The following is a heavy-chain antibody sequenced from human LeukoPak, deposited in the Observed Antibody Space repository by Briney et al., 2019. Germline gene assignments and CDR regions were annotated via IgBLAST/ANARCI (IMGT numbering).Heavy chain of an antibody. CDR1: GFTFSSYW. Sequence: GSLRLSCAASGFTFSSYWMSWVRQPPGKGLEWIGSIYYSGNTYYNPSLMSRVTISVDTSKKQFSLKLTSVTAADTAIYYCATEYCASSSCRFDSWGQGTLVTVSS. J-gene: IGHJ4*02. D-gene: IGHD2-2*01. V-gene: IGHV4-39*07. CDR2: IYYSGNT. CDR3: ATEYCASSSCRFDS.